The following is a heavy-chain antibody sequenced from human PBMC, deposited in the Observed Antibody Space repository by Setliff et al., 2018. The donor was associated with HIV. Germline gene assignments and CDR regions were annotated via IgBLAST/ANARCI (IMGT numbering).Heavy chain of an antibody. J-gene: IGHJ4*02. CDR3: ARGRGTGYSSSSMAHFDY. CDR1: GFTFSNYW. D-gene: IGHD6-13*01. V-gene: IGHV3-7*03. CDR2: IKQDGSEK. Sequence: GGSLRLSCAASGFTFSNYWMHWVRQAPGKGLEWVANIKQDGSEKYYVDSVKGRFTISRDNAKNSLYLQMNSLRAEDTAVYYCARGRGTGYSSSSMAHFDYWGQGTLVTVSS.